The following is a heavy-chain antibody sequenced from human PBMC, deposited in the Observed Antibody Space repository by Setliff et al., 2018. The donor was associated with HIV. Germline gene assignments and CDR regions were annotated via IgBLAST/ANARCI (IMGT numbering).Heavy chain of an antibody. Sequence: GGSLRLSCAASGFTFSSYVMTWVRQAPGKGLEWVSAISGSGSSTYYTDSVKGRFTISRDNAKNSLYLQMNSLRAEDTAVYYCARDHRPYFYDKAWFDPWGQGTLVTVSS. CDR2: ISGSGSST. J-gene: IGHJ5*02. CDR1: GFTFSSYV. V-gene: IGHV3-21*01. CDR3: ARDHRPYFYDKAWFDP. D-gene: IGHD3-22*01.